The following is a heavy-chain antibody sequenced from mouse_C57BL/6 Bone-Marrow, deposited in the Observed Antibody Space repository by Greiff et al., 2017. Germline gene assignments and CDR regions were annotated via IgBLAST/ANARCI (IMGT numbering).Heavy chain of an antibody. CDR2: IYPGSGST. V-gene: IGHV1-55*01. CDR1: GYTFTSYW. Sequence: QVQLQQPGAELVKPGASVKMSCKASGYTFTSYWITWVKQRPGQGLEWICDIYPGSGSTNYNEKFQSKATLTVDTSSSTAYMQLSSLTSEDSAVYYCARGYYDYDGGAYWGQGTLVTVSA. J-gene: IGHJ3*01. CDR3: ARGYYDYDGGAY. D-gene: IGHD2-4*01.